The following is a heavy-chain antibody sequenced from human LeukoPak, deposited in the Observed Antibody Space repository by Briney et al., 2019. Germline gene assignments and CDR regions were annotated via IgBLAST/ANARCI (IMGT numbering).Heavy chain of an antibody. CDR1: GGTFSSYA. D-gene: IGHD2-8*01. CDR3: ARLRYCTNGVCYRSLDY. J-gene: IGHJ4*02. CDR2: IIPIFGTA. V-gene: IGHV1-69*06. Sequence: SVKVSCKASGGTFSSYAISWVRQAPGQGLEWMGGIIPIFGTANYAQKFQGRVTITADKSTSTAYMELSSLRSEDTAVYYCARLRYCTNGVCYRSLDYWGQGTLVTVSS.